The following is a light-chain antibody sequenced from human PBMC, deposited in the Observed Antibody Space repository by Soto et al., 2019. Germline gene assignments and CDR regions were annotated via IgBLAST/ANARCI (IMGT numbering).Light chain of an antibody. CDR2: AAS. J-gene: IGKJ2*01. Sequence: EIVLTQSPGTLSLSPGERATLSCRTSESVTSTYLAWYQQKPGQPPRLLIYAASSRATGIPDRFSGSVSGTDFTLTISRLEPEDFAVYYCQLFGSSPRYTFGRGTKLEIK. CDR1: ESVTSTY. V-gene: IGKV3-20*01. CDR3: QLFGSSPRYT.